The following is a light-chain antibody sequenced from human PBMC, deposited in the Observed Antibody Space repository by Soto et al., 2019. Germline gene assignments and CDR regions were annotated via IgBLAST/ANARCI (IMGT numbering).Light chain of an antibody. V-gene: IGKV3-20*01. CDR2: DAS. CDR3: QQYGSSPSA. Sequence: DIVIPQSRDTLPVSPGASATLSCRASQSVRSNLAWYQQKPGQAPRLLIYDASNRATGIPDRFSGSGSGTDFTLTISRLEPEDFAVYYCQQYGSSPSAFGQGTKLDIK. CDR1: QSVRSN. J-gene: IGKJ1*01.